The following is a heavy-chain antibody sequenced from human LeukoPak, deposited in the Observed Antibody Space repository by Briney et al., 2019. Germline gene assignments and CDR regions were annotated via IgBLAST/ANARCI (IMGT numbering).Heavy chain of an antibody. V-gene: IGHV4-31*03. D-gene: IGHD2-2*01. CDR2: IYYSGST. J-gene: IGHJ3*02. Sequence: SETLSLTCTVSGGSISSGGYYWSWLRQHPGTGLEWIGYIYYSGSTYYNPSLKSRVTISVDTSKNQFSLKLSSVTAADTAVYYCATQTDIVVVPAATGPGGAFDIWGQGTMVTVSS. CDR1: GGSISSGGYY. CDR3: ATQTDIVVVPAATGPGGAFDI.